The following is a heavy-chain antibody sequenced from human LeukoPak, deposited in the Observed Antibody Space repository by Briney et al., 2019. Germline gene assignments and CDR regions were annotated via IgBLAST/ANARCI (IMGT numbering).Heavy chain of an antibody. CDR2: IFYTGST. CDR3: ARAYSSSWYFNWFDP. CDR1: GGSISSGSYY. D-gene: IGHD6-13*01. Sequence: SETLSLTCTVSGGSISSGSYYWSWIRQPPGKGLEWIGYIFYTGSTNYSPSLKSRVTISVDTSKNQFSLKLNSVSAADTAVYYCARAYSSSWYFNWFDPWGQGTLVTVSS. V-gene: IGHV4-61*01. J-gene: IGHJ5*02.